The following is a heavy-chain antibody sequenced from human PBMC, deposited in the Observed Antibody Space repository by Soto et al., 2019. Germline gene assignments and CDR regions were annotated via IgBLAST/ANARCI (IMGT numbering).Heavy chain of an antibody. V-gene: IGHV3-48*01. CDR2: ISSSSSTI. CDR1: GFTFSSYS. Sequence: GGSLRLSCAASGFTFSSYSMNWVRQAPGKGLEWVSYISSSSSTIYYADSVKGRFTISRDNAKNSLYLQMNSLRAEDTAVYYCARVPTVTTRGYWGQGTLVTVSS. CDR3: ARVPTVTTRGY. D-gene: IGHD4-17*01. J-gene: IGHJ4*02.